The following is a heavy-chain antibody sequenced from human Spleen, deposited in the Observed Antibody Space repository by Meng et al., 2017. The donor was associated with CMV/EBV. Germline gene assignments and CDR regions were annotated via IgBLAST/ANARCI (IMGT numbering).Heavy chain of an antibody. CDR3: ARDYPENWFDP. J-gene: IGHJ5*02. CDR2: ITSDGSST. CDR1: GFTCSSYW. V-gene: IGHV3-74*01. Sequence: LSFAASGFTCSSYWMHWVRQAPGKGLVWVSRITSDGSSTSYADSVKGRFTISRDNAKNTLYLQMNSLSAEDTAVYYCARDYPENWFDPWGQGTLVTVSS.